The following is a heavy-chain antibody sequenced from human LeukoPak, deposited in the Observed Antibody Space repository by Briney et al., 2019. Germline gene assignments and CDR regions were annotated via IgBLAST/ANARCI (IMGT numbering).Heavy chain of an antibody. V-gene: IGHV1-2*02. Sequence: ASVKVSCKASGYTFTGYYMHWVRQAPGQGLEWMGWINPNSGGTNYAQKFQGRVTMTRDTSISTAYMELSRLRSDDTAVYYCAVEIVGATRGDYWGQGTLVTVSS. CDR1: GYTFTGYY. CDR3: AVEIVGATRGDY. J-gene: IGHJ4*02. CDR2: INPNSGGT. D-gene: IGHD1-26*01.